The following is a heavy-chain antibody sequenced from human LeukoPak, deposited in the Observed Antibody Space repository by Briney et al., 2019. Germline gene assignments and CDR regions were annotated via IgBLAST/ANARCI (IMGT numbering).Heavy chain of an antibody. Sequence: SETLSLTCTVSGGSISSYYWSWIRQPPGKGLEWIGYIYYTGSATYNPSLKGRVTMSVDASKNQVSLKLNSVTAADTAVYFCARDHHGSSYWGQGTLVAVSS. CDR3: ARDHHGSSY. CDR1: GGSISSYY. D-gene: IGHD6-13*01. CDR2: IYYTGSA. V-gene: IGHV4-59*01. J-gene: IGHJ4*02.